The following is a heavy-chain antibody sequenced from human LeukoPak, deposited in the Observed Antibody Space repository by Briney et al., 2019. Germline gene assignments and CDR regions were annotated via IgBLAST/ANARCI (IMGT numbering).Heavy chain of an antibody. CDR1: GYTFTGYY. D-gene: IGHD6-13*01. CDR2: INPNSGGT. Sequence: ASVKVSCKASGYTFTGYYMHWVRQAPGQGLEWMGWINPNSGGTNYAQKFQGWVTMTRDTSISTAYMELSRLRSDDTAVYYCARDGGWRSSWYYPFDYWGQGTLVTVSS. J-gene: IGHJ4*02. CDR3: ARDGGWRSSWYYPFDY. V-gene: IGHV1-2*04.